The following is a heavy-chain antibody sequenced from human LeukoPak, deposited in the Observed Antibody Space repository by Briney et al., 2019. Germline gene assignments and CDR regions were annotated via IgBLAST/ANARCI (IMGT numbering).Heavy chain of an antibody. V-gene: IGHV3-66*01. J-gene: IGHJ4*02. CDR3: AKDTSSC. CDR2: IYSDGTT. Sequence: PGGSLRLSCAASGFTVSSNYMNWVRQAPGKGLEWVSIIYSDGTTYYADSVKGRFTISRDNSKNTLYLQMNSLRAEDTAVYYCAKDTSSCWGQGTLVTVSS. D-gene: IGHD1-26*01. CDR1: GFTVSSNY.